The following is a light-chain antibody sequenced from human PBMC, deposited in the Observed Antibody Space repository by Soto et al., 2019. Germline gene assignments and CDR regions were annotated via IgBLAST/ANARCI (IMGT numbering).Light chain of an antibody. Sequence: NFLLTQPHSVSESPGKTVTISCTRSSGSIASNYVLSYQQRPGSAPTTVIYEDNQRPSGVPDRFSGSIDNSSNSASLTISVLKPEDEDDYYCQSYDSSAWVFGEGTKLTVL. J-gene: IGLJ3*02. CDR1: SGSIASNY. CDR3: QSYDSSAWV. CDR2: EDN. V-gene: IGLV6-57*03.